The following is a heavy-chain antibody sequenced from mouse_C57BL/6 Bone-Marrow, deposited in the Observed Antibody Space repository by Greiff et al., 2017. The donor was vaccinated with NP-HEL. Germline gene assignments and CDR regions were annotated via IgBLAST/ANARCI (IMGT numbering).Heavy chain of an antibody. V-gene: IGHV1-69*01. CDR3: DRSGGVEGWYFDV. J-gene: IGHJ1*03. D-gene: IGHD3-1*01. Sequence: VQLQQPGAELVMPGASVKLSCKASGYTFTSYWMHLVKQRPGQGLEWIGEIYPSDSYTNYNQKFKGKSTLTVDKSSSTAYMQLSSLTSEDSAVYYCDRSGGVEGWYFDVWGTGTTVTVSS. CDR2: IYPSDSYT. CDR1: GYTFTSYW.